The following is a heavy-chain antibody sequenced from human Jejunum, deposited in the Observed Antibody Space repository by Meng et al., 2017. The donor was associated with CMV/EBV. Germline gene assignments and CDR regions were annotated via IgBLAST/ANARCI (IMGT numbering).Heavy chain of an antibody. V-gene: IGHV3-53*01. J-gene: IGHJ6*02. CDR2: IYSGGNR. CDR1: VDTTY. Sequence: VDTTYMRWVRQAPGKGLEWVSVIYSGGNRYYAESAKGRFTILRDAAKNTLELQMNSLRVEDTAVYYCASRSRVTMIRGDYYALDVWGHGTTVTVSS. D-gene: IGHD3-16*01. CDR3: ASRSRVTMIRGDYYALDV.